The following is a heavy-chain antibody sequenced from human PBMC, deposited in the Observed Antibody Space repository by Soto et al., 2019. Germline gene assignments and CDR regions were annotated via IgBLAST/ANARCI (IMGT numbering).Heavy chain of an antibody. CDR3: ARARVPAAVYYYYGMDV. D-gene: IGHD2-2*01. J-gene: IGHJ6*02. CDR2: IWYDGSNK. Sequence: GSLRLSCAASGFTLSSYGMHWVRQAPGKGLEWVAVIWYDGSNKYYADSVKGRFTISRDNSKNTLYLQMNSLRAEDTAVYYCARARVPAAVYYYYGMDVWGQGTTVTVSS. CDR1: GFTLSSYG. V-gene: IGHV3-33*01.